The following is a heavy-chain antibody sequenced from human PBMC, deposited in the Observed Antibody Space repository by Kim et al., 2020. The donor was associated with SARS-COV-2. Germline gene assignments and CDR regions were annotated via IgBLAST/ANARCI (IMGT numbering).Heavy chain of an antibody. CDR3: ARGHYDFWSGYIRSFDY. J-gene: IGHJ4*02. V-gene: IGHV4-34*01. Sequence: GLEWIGEINHSGSTNYNPSLKRRVTISVDTSKNQFSLKLSSVTAADTAVYYCARGHYDFWSGYIRSFDYWGQGTLVTVSS. D-gene: IGHD3-3*01. CDR2: INHSGST.